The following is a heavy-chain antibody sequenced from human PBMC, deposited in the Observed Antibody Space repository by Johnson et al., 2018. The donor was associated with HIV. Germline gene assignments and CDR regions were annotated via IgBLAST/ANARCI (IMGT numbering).Heavy chain of an antibody. J-gene: IGHJ3*01. CDR1: GFTFNTYA. CDR2: ISYAGDNQ. CDR3: ARDAQHFRNYFGSGNGAFDV. D-gene: IGHD3-10*01. Sequence: VQLVESGGGVVQPGRSLKLSCTVSGFTFNTYAMYWVRQALARGLEWVGVISYAGDNQYYADSVKGRFTISRDNSKNTLYLQMNSLRSEDTAVYYCARDAQHFRNYFGSGNGAFDVWGQGTMVTVTS. V-gene: IGHV3-30-3*01.